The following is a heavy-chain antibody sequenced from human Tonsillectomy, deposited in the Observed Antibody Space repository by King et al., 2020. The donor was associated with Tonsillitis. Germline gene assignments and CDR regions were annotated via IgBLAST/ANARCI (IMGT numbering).Heavy chain of an antibody. D-gene: IGHD6-13*01. J-gene: IGHJ6*03. CDR3: ARGSVLSIAASEGASYHMDV. CDR1: GGSFSGHY. Sequence: VQLQQWGARLLKPSETLSLTCAVYGGSFSGHYWSWIRQPPGKGLEWIGEINHSGSANYNPSLKSRVTTSGDTSTNQFSLNLSSVTAADTAVYYCARGSVLSIAASEGASYHMDVWGKGTTVTVSS. CDR2: INHSGSA. V-gene: IGHV4-34*01.